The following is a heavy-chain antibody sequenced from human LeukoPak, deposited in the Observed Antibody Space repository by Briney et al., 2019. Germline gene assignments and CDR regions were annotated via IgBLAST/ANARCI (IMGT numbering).Heavy chain of an antibody. J-gene: IGHJ4*02. CDR3: AREDLLKCSSTSCYSGGFDY. D-gene: IGHD2-2*02. CDR2: ISSSSSYI. CDR1: GFTFSSYS. V-gene: IGHV3-21*01. Sequence: GGSLRLSCAASGFTFSSYSMNWVRQAPGKGLEWVSSISSSSSYIYYADSVKGRFTISRDNAKNSLYLQMNSLRAEDTAVYYCAREDLLKCSSTSCYSGGFDYWGQGTLVTVSS.